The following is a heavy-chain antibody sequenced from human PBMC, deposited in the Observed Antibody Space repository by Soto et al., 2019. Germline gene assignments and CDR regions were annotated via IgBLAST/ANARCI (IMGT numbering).Heavy chain of an antibody. D-gene: IGHD3-16*01. V-gene: IGHV4-31*03. CDR3: ARVGGWGSNIKFDY. J-gene: IGHJ4*02. CDR2: IFYSGSS. Sequence: SETLSLTCIVSGVSVSNGYCTWIRQHPGKGLEWIGYIFYSGSSYYNPSLKSRLTLSVDTSKNQFSLKLSSVTAADTAVYFCARVGGWGSNIKFDYCGQGTLVTVSS. CDR1: GVSVSNGY.